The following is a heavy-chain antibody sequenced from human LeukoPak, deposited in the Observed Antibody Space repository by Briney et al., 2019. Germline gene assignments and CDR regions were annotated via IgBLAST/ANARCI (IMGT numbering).Heavy chain of an antibody. CDR1: GGSISSSY. Sequence: SETLSLTCTVSGGSISSSYWSWIRQPPGKGLEWLGYIYYTGSTNYNPSLKSRVTMSVDTSKNQFSLRLSSVTAADTAVYYCAREVVAADYWGQGTLVTVSS. V-gene: IGHV4-59*01. D-gene: IGHD2-15*01. CDR3: AREVVAADY. J-gene: IGHJ4*02. CDR2: IYYTGST.